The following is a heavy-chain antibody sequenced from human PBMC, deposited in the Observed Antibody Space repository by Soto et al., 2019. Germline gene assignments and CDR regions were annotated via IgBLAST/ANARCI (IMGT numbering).Heavy chain of an antibody. CDR2: ISGSGGST. J-gene: IGHJ4*02. CDR1: GFTFSSFA. D-gene: IGHD6-13*01. V-gene: IGHV3-23*01. Sequence: GGSLRLSCAASGFTFSSFAMSWFRQAPGKGLDWVSAISGSGGSTYSADSVKGRFTISRDNSKNTLYLQMSSLRAEDTAVYYRARGFSAGKRSPPDFWGQGSLVTVSS. CDR3: ARGFSAGKRSPPDF.